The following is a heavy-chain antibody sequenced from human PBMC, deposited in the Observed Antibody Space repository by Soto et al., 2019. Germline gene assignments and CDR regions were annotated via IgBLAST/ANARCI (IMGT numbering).Heavy chain of an antibody. CDR3: AKAGVVIRGRYNYGMDV. J-gene: IGHJ6*02. V-gene: IGHV3-23*01. Sequence: PGGSLRLSCSASVFTFSSYAMSWFRQAPGKGLEWVSGISVSGGSTYYADSVKGRFTISRDNSKNTLYLQMNSLRAEDTAVYYCAKAGVVIRGRYNYGMDVWGQGTTVTVSS. CDR1: VFTFSSYA. CDR2: ISVSGGST. D-gene: IGHD3-22*01.